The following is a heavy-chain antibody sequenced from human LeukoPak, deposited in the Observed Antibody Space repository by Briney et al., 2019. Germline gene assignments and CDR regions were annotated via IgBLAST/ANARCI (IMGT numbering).Heavy chain of an antibody. Sequence: GASVKVSCKASGYTFTSYGISWVRQAPGQGLEWMGWISAYNGNTSYAQKLQGRVTMTTDTSTSSAYMELRSLRSDDTAVYYCARVRAYSSGWYGGDYWGQGTLVTVSS. D-gene: IGHD6-19*01. CDR1: GYTFTSYG. CDR2: ISAYNGNT. CDR3: ARVRAYSSGWYGGDY. V-gene: IGHV1-18*01. J-gene: IGHJ4*02.